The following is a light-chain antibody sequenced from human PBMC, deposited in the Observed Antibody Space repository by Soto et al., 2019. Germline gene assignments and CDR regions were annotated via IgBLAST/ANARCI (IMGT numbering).Light chain of an antibody. Sequence: QSVLKQAAAGSGGPGESITISCTGNSREVGSCNLFSWYRQHPGKAPKLMIYEGSKRPSGVSNRFSGSKSGNTASLTISGLQAEDEADYSSCSYAGSSSPYVFGTGTKVTVL. CDR2: EGS. CDR3: CSYAGSSSPYV. V-gene: IGLV2-23*01. CDR1: SREVGSCNL. J-gene: IGLJ1*01.